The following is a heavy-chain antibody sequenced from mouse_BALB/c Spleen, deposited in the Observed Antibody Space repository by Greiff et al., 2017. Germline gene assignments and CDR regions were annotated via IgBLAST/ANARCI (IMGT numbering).Heavy chain of an antibody. D-gene: IGHD1-2*01. J-gene: IGHJ4*01. CDR1: GYTFTSYT. V-gene: IGHV1-4*02. CDR2: INPSSGYT. CDR3: ARRTATYDYAMDY. Sequence: QVQLQQSAAELARPGASVKMSCKASGYTFTSYTMHWVKQRPGQGLEWIGYINPSSGYTEYNQKFKDKTTLTADKSSSTAYMQLSSLTAEDSAVYYCARRTATYDYAMDYWGQGTSVTVSS.